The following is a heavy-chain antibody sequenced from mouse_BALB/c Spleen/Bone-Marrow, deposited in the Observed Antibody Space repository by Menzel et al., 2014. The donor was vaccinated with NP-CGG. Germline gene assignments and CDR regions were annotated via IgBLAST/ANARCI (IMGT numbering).Heavy chain of an antibody. Sequence: EVQLVESGGGLVKPGGSLKLSCAASGFAFSXYDMSXVRQXPXKRLEXVAXXSXGGGSTYYPDTVKGRFTISRDNAKNTLYXQMSXLXSEDTAMYYCXXXXXXXXXXWGQGTLVXXSA. V-gene: IGHV5-12-1*01. CDR3: XXXXXXXXXX. CDR2: XSXGGGST. CDR1: GFAFSXYD. J-gene: IGHJ3*01.